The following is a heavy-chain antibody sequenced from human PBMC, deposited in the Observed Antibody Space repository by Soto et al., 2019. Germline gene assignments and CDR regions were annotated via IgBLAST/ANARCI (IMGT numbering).Heavy chain of an antibody. CDR1: GDSVTSHY. V-gene: IGHV4-59*02. J-gene: IGHJ5*02. D-gene: IGHD5-12*01. Sequence: SETMSLTCSFSGDSVTSHYLTWIRQSPEKGLEWIGDMNYSGCSHYNPSLKSRVTISVDTSKNQFTLKLSSVTAADTAVYYCARGRGLSGYDSAFDPWGQGTLVTVS. CDR2: MNYSGCS. CDR3: ARGRGLSGYDSAFDP.